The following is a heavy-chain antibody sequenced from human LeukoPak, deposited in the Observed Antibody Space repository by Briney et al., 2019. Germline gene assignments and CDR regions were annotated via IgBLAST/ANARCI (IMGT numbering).Heavy chain of an antibody. V-gene: IGHV1-18*01. J-gene: IGHJ4*02. CDR3: ARDPGQYYDILTGYYTPYYFDN. CDR1: SYTFTSYG. CDR2: ISTYSGDT. D-gene: IGHD3-9*01. Sequence: GASVKVSCKASSYTFTSYGVSWVRQAPGRGLEWMGWISTYSGDTDYAQKLQGRLTMTTDTSTSTAYMELRSLRSDDTAVYYCARDPGQYYDILTGYYTPYYFDNWGQGTLVTVSS.